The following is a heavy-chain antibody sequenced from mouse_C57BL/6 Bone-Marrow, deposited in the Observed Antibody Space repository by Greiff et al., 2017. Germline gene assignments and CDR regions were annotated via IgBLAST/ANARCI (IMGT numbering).Heavy chain of an antibody. CDR3: AEGALVDY. Sequence: VQLQQSGAELVKPGASVKLSCKASGYTFTSYWMPWVKQRPGRGLEWIGRIGPSSGGTKYNEKFKSKATLTVDKPSSTAYMQLSSLTSEDSAVYYCAEGALVDYWGQGTTLTVSA. CDR2: IGPSSGGT. CDR1: GYTFTSYW. V-gene: IGHV1-72*01. J-gene: IGHJ2*01. D-gene: IGHD6-1*01.